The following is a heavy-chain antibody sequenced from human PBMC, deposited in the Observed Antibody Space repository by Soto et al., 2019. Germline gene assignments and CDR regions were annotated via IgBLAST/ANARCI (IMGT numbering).Heavy chain of an antibody. V-gene: IGHV3-30-3*01. CDR3: ARASSSSSWRYYYYGMDV. CDR1: GFTFSSYA. Sequence: QVQLVESGGGVVQPGRSLRLSCAASGFTFSSYAMHWVRQAPGKGLEWVAVISYDGSNKYYADSVKGRFTISRDNSKNTLYLQMNSLRAEDTAVYYCARASSSSSWRYYYYGMDVWGQGTTVTVSS. J-gene: IGHJ6*02. CDR2: ISYDGSNK. D-gene: IGHD6-13*01.